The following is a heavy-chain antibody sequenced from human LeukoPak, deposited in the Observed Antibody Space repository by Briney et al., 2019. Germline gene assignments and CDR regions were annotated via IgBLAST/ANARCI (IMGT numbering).Heavy chain of an antibody. CDR2: ISSSSSYI. D-gene: IGHD2-21*01. CDR1: GFTFSSYS. CDR3: ARLFLAAYGMDV. Sequence: GGSLRLSCAASGFTFSSYSMNWVRQAPGKGLEWVSSISSSSSYIYYADSVKGRFTISRDNAKNSLYLQMNSLRAEDTAVYYCARLFLAAYGMDVWGQGTTVTVSS. J-gene: IGHJ6*02. V-gene: IGHV3-21*01.